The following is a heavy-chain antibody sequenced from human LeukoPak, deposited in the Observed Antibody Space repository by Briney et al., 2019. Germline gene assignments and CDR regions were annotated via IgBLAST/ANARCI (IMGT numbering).Heavy chain of an antibody. CDR3: AKGSALKDIVVVPAAMPPDY. Sequence: GGSLRLSCAASGFTFSNAWMSWVRQAPGKGLEWVGRIKSKTDGGTTDYAAPVKGRFTISRDDSKNTLYLQMNSLKTEDTAVYYCAKGSALKDIVVVPAAMPPDYWGQGTLVTVSS. J-gene: IGHJ4*02. D-gene: IGHD2-2*01. V-gene: IGHV3-15*01. CDR2: IKSKTDGGTT. CDR1: GFTFSNAW.